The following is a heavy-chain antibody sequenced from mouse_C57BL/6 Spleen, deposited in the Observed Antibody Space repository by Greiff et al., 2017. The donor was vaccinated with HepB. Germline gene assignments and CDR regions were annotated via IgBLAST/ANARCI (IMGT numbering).Heavy chain of an antibody. Sequence: EVKVEESGPGLVKPSQSLSLTCSVTGYSITSGYYWNWIRQFPGNKLEWMGYISYDGSNNYNPSLKNRISITRDTSKNQFFLKLNSVTTEDTATYYCASEGIYYYGSGYFDYWGQGTTLTVSS. D-gene: IGHD1-1*01. CDR1: GYSITSGYY. CDR3: ASEGIYYYGSGYFDY. CDR2: ISYDGSN. V-gene: IGHV3-6*01. J-gene: IGHJ2*01.